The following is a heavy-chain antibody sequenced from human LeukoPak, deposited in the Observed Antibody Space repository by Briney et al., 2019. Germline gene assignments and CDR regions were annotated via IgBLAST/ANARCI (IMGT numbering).Heavy chain of an antibody. CDR3: ARDVSSWTFGYYYYGMDV. V-gene: IGHV3-21*01. D-gene: IGHD6-13*01. CDR1: GFTFSSYS. Sequence: GGSLRLSCAASGFTFSSYSMNWVRQAPGKGLEWVSSISSSSSYIYYADSVKGRLTISRDNAKNSLYLQMNSLRAEDTAVYYCARDVSSWTFGYYYYGMDVWGQGTTVTVSS. CDR2: ISSSSSYI. J-gene: IGHJ6*02.